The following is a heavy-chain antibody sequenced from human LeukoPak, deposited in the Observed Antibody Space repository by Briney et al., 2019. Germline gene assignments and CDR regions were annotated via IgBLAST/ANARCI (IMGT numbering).Heavy chain of an antibody. J-gene: IGHJ6*02. Sequence: SETLSLTCAVSGGSINSSNWWSWVRQPPGKGLEWIGEIYHSGSTNYNPSLKSRVTISVDKSKNQFSLKLSSVTAADTAVYYCARETPQQLVRYYYGMDVWGQGTTVTVSS. CDR3: ARETPQQLVRYYYGMDV. CDR2: IYHSGST. V-gene: IGHV4-4*02. D-gene: IGHD6-13*01. CDR1: GGSINSSNW.